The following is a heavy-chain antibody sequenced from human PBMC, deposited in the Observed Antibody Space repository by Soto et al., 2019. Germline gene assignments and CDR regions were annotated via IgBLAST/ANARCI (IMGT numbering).Heavy chain of an antibody. CDR2: IYYSGST. Sequence: SESLSLTCTVSGGSICSYYWSWIRQPPGKGLEWIGYIYYSGSTNYNPSLKSRVTISVDTSKNQFSLKLSSVTAEDTAVYYCAKENYYDSSALGYWGQGALVTVS. J-gene: IGHJ4*02. CDR3: AKENYYDSSALGY. V-gene: IGHV4-59*12. D-gene: IGHD3-22*01. CDR1: GGSICSYY.